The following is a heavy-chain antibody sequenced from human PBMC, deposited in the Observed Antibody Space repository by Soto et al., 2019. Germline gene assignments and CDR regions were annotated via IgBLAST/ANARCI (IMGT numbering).Heavy chain of an antibody. Sequence: SVKLSCKALGFTFTNSAVQWVRQARGQRLEWIGWNVVGSGNTNYAQKFQGRATITRDMSTRTVYMELRSLTFEDTAVYYCAAVHGSGSGFDSWGQGTLVTVSS. CDR3: AAVHGSGSGFDS. V-gene: IGHV1-58*01. CDR1: GFTFTNSA. J-gene: IGHJ4*02. CDR2: NVVGSGNT. D-gene: IGHD6-19*01.